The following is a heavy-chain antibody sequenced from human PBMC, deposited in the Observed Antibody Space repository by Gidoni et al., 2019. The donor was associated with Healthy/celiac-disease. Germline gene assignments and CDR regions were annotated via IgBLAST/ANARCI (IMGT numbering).Heavy chain of an antibody. CDR1: GFTFSSYS. CDR3: ARVGPMAYAKHYYGMDV. V-gene: IGHV3-21*01. Sequence: EVQLVESGGCLVKPGGSLRLSCAASGFTFSSYSMNWVRQAPGKGLEWVSSISSSSSYIYYADSVKGRFTSSRDNAKNSLYLQMNSLRAEDTAVYYCARVGPMAYAKHYYGMDVWGQGTTVTVSS. D-gene: IGHD2-8*01. CDR2: ISSSSSYI. J-gene: IGHJ6*02.